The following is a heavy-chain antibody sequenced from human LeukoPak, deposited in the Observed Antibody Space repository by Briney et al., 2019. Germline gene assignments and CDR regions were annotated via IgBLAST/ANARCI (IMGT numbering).Heavy chain of an antibody. CDR3: ATSVAADFDF. J-gene: IGHJ4*02. V-gene: IGHV4-4*07. D-gene: IGHD6-19*01. CDR2: IFSNGVT. CDR1: GASVTNYY. Sequence: SETLSLTCTVSGASVTNYYWSWIRQPAGKRLEWIGRIFSNGVTEYNPSLKSRVTVSRDTSKNQFSLQLSSVTAAATGLYYCATSVAADFDFWGRGTQVTVSS.